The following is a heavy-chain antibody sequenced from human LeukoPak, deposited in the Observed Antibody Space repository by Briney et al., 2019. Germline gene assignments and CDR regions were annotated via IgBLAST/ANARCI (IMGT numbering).Heavy chain of an antibody. Sequence: GGSLRLSCATSGFTFDDYAMHWVRRAPGKGLEWVSGITWNSGNIGYADSVKGRFTISRDNAKDSLFLQMNSLRAEDTALYYSAKDMSYSGSYWTAFDIWGQGTMVTVSS. CDR1: GFTFDDYA. CDR3: AKDMSYSGSYWTAFDI. D-gene: IGHD1-26*01. J-gene: IGHJ3*02. CDR2: ITWNSGNI. V-gene: IGHV3-9*01.